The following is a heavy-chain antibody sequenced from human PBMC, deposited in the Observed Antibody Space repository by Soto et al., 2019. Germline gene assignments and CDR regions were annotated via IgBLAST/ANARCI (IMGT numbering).Heavy chain of an antibody. D-gene: IGHD2-15*01. CDR1: GYTFTSYD. Sequence: QVQLVQSGAEVKKPGASVKVSCKASGYTFTSYDINWVRQATGQGLEWMGWMNPNSGNTGYAQKFQGVVTMTRNTSISTGYMELSSLRSEETAMYYCARGGRYCSGGSCQYYYYMDVWGKGTTVTVSS. V-gene: IGHV1-8*01. CDR3: ARGGRYCSGGSCQYYYYMDV. J-gene: IGHJ6*03. CDR2: MNPNSGNT.